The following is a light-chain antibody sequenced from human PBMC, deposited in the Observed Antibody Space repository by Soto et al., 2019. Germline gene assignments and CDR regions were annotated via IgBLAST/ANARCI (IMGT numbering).Light chain of an antibody. V-gene: IGKV3-11*01. CDR1: QSVSSY. CDR3: QQRSNWPS. J-gene: IGKJ4*01. Sequence: EIVLTQSPATLSLSPGERATLSCGASQSVSSYLAWYQQKPGQAPRLLIYDASNRATGIPARFSGSGSGTDFTLTISSLEPEDLAVYYCQQRSNWPSFGGGTKVEIK. CDR2: DAS.